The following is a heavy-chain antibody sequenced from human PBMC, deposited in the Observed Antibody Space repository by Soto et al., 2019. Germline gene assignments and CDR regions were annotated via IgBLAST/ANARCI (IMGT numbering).Heavy chain of an antibody. CDR3: ARDYDSSSSRFGWFDP. V-gene: IGHV1-2*02. Sequence: ASVKVSCKASGYTFTGYYMHWVRQAPGQGLEWMGWINPNSGGTNYAQKFQGRATMTRDTSISTAYMELSRLRSDDTAVYYCARDYDSSSSRFGWFDPWGQGTLVTVSS. J-gene: IGHJ5*02. CDR1: GYTFTGYY. D-gene: IGHD6-6*01. CDR2: INPNSGGT.